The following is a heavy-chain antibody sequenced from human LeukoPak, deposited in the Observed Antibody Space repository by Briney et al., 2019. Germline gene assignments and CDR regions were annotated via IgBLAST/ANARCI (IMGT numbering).Heavy chain of an antibody. V-gene: IGHV1-24*01. CDR2: FDPEDGET. CDR1: GYTLTELS. Sequence: ASVKVSCKVSGYTLTELSMHWVRQAPGKGLECMGGFDPEDGETIYAQKFQGRVTMTEDTSTDTAYMELSSLRSEDTAVYYCATALGYSSGWYFGYWGQGTLVTVSS. D-gene: IGHD6-19*01. J-gene: IGHJ4*02. CDR3: ATALGYSSGWYFGY.